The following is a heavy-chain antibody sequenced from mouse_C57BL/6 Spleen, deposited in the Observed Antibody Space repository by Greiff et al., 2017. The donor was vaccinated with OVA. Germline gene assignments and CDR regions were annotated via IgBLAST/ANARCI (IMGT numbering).Heavy chain of an antibody. CDR3: AREDEYYAMDY. CDR1: GYSITSGYY. V-gene: IGHV3-6*01. CDR2: ISYDGSN. Sequence: EVQLQQSGPGLVKPSQSLSLTCSVTGYSITSGYYWNWIRQFPGNKLEWMGYISYDGSNNYNPSLKNRISITRDTSKNQFFLKLNSVTTEDTATYYCAREDEYYAMDYWGQGTSVTVSS. J-gene: IGHJ4*01.